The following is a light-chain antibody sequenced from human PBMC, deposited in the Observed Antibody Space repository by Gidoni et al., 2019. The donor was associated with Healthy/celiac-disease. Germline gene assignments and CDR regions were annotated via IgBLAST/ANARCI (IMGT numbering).Light chain of an antibody. CDR3: GTWDSSLSPL. J-gene: IGLJ2*01. CDR2: DNN. Sequence: QSVLTQPPSVSAAPGQKVNISCSGSSSNIGNNYVSWYQQLPGTAPKLLIYDNNKRPSGIPDRFSGSKSGTSATLGITGLQTGDEADYYCGTWDSSLSPLFGGGTKLTVL. V-gene: IGLV1-51*01. CDR1: SSNIGNNY.